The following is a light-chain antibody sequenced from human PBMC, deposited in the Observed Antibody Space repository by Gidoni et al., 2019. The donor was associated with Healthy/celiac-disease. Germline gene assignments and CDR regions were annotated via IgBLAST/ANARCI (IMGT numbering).Light chain of an antibody. Sequence: EIALTQSPATLSLSPGERATLSCRASPSVSSYLAWYQQKPGQAPRLLIYDAYNRATGIPARFSGSGSGTDCTLTISSLEPEDFAVYYCQQRSNWPPWTFGQXTKVEIK. CDR3: QQRSNWPPWT. CDR2: DAY. J-gene: IGKJ1*01. V-gene: IGKV3-11*01. CDR1: PSVSSY.